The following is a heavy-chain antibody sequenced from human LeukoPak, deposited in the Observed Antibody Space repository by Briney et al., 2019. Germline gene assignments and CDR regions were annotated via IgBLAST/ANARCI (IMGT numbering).Heavy chain of an antibody. CDR1: GFTFDDYA. CDR3: AKDITSRFWSGKNDY. J-gene: IGHJ4*02. Sequence: QAGGSLRLSCAASGFTFDDYAMHWVRQAPGKGLEWVSGISWNSGSIGYADSVKGRFTISRDNAKNSLYLQMNSLRAEDTALYYCAKDITSRFWSGKNDYWGQGTLVTVSS. CDR2: ISWNSGSI. D-gene: IGHD3-3*01. V-gene: IGHV3-9*01.